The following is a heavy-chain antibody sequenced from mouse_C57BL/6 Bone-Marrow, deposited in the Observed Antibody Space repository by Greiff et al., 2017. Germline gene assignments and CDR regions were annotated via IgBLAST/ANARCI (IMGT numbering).Heavy chain of an antibody. CDR1: GYTFTGYW. V-gene: IGHV1-9*01. CDR3: ERYHDGYPRFDY. Sequence: QVQLKESGAELMKPGASVKLSCKATGYTFTGYWIEWVKQRPGHGLEWIGEILPGSGSTNYNEKFKGKATFTADTYYKTAYMQLSSLTTEDSAIYYSERYHDGYPRFDYRGQGTTLAVSS. D-gene: IGHD2-3*01. CDR2: ILPGSGST. J-gene: IGHJ2*01.